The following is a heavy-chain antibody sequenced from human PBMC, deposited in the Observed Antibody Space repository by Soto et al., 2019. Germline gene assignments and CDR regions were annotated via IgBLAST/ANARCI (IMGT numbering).Heavy chain of an antibody. V-gene: IGHV3-7*01. CDR3: SRDPSYSTPWYYFDY. D-gene: IGHD1-26*01. CDR2: IKQDGSDK. J-gene: IGHJ4*02. Sequence: KGLEWVANIKQDGSDKYYVDSVKGRFTISRDNAKNSLYLQMNSLRAEDTAVFYCSRDPSYSTPWYYFDYSGQRPLVSVSS.